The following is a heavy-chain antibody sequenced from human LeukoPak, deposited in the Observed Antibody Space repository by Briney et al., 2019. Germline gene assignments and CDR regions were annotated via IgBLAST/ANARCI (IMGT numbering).Heavy chain of an antibody. D-gene: IGHD3-16*01. J-gene: IGHJ4*02. CDR1: GFTFDNYR. Sequence: PGGSLRLSCAAGGFTFDNYRMSRVCQAPGKGLEWVSGINWNGGSTGYADSVKGRFTISRDNAKNSLYLQMNSLTAEDTALYYCARDVGYFDYWGQGTLVTVSS. CDR2: INWNGGST. V-gene: IGHV3-20*04. CDR3: ARDVGYFDY.